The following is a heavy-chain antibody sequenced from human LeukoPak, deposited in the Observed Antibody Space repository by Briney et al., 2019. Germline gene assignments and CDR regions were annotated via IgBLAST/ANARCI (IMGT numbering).Heavy chain of an antibody. Sequence: SETLSLTCTVSGGSISSYYWSWIRQPPGKGLEWIGYIYYSGSTNYNPSLKSRVTISVDTSKNQFSLKLSSVTAADTAVYYCARTWVEWFGAHWYFDLWGRGTLVTVSS. CDR1: GGSISSYY. J-gene: IGHJ2*01. D-gene: IGHD3-10*01. CDR2: IYYSGST. V-gene: IGHV4-59*01. CDR3: ARTWVEWFGAHWYFDL.